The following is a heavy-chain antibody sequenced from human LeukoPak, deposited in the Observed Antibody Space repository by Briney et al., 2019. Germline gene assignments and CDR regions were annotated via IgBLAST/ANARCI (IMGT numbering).Heavy chain of an antibody. D-gene: IGHD2-2*01. J-gene: IGHJ3*02. Sequence: SETLSLTCAVYGGSFSGYYWSWIRQPPGKGLEWIGEINHSGSTNYNPSLKSRVTISVDTSKNQFSLKLSSVTAADTAVYYCVKSNSRYQPWTLDIWGRGTMVTVSS. CDR2: INHSGST. CDR1: GGSFSGYY. V-gene: IGHV4-34*01. CDR3: VKSNSRYQPWTLDI.